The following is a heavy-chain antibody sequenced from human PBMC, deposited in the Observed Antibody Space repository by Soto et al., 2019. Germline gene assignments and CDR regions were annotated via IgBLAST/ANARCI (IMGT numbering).Heavy chain of an antibody. Sequence: PXESLSLTCAAYGVSFSGYYWSWIRQPPGKGLEWIGEINHSGSTNYTPSLKSRVTISVDTSKNQFSLTLSSVTAADTAVYYCAREARLYYGMEVWGQGTTVTV. J-gene: IGHJ6*02. CDR1: GVSFSGYY. CDR2: INHSGST. CDR3: AREARLYYGMEV. V-gene: IGHV4-34*01.